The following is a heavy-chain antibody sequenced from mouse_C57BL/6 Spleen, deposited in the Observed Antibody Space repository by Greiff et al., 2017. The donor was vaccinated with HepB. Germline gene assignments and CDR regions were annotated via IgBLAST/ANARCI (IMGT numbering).Heavy chain of an antibody. CDR3: ARIMVTTLRAMDY. J-gene: IGHJ4*01. Sequence: EVQLVESEGGLVQPGSSMKLSCTASGFTFSDYYMAWVRQVPEKGLEWVANINYDGSSTYYLDSLKSRFIISRDNAKNILYLQMSSLKSEDTATYYCARIMVTTLRAMDYWGQGTSVTVSS. CDR2: INYDGSST. V-gene: IGHV5-16*01. CDR1: GFTFSDYY. D-gene: IGHD2-2*01.